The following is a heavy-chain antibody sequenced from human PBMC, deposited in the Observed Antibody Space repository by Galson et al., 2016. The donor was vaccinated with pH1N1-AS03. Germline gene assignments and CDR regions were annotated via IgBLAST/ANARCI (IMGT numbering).Heavy chain of an antibody. CDR3: ARDLKWGFGGGLTYGMDV. CDR2: ISDSGGAR. J-gene: IGHJ6*02. Sequence: CAAFGFTFRIHEMNWVRQAPGKGLEWVAYISDSGGARYHADSVKGRFTISRDNDRKSLYLQMNSLRVEDTVIYYCARDLKWGFGGGLTYGMDVWGQGTTVTVSS. CDR1: GFTFRIHE. D-gene: IGHD5-12*01. V-gene: IGHV3-48*03.